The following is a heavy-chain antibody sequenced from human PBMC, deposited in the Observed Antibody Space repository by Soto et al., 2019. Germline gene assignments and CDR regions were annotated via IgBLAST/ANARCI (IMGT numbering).Heavy chain of an antibody. Sequence: SETLSLTCTFSGGSINNYYWSWIRQPPGKGLEWIGYIYYTGSTNYNPSLKSRVTISVDTSKNQFSLKLTSVTAADTAVYYCASLTIGYCSGGTCYPRGYFDYWGHGTLVTVSS. D-gene: IGHD2-15*01. CDR3: ASLTIGYCSGGTCYPRGYFDY. J-gene: IGHJ4*01. V-gene: IGHV4-59*08. CDR1: GGSINNYY. CDR2: IYYTGST.